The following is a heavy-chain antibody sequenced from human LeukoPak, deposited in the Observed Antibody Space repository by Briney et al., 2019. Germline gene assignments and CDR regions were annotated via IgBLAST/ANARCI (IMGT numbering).Heavy chain of an antibody. CDR3: AKETALDGDYSFDY. Sequence: ASVKVSCKASGYTFTGSYMQWVRQAPGQGLEWMGRINPNTGGTNYAQKFQGRVTMTRDTSISTAYMELSRPRSDDTAVYYCAKETALDGDYSFDYWGQGTLVTVSS. V-gene: IGHV1-2*06. J-gene: IGHJ4*02. CDR2: INPNTGGT. D-gene: IGHD4-17*01. CDR1: GYTFTGSY.